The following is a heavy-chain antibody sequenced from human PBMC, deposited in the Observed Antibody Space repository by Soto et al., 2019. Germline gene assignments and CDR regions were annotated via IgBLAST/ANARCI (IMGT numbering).Heavy chain of an antibody. CDR3: ARGMGDYGGNYYYYYGMDV. D-gene: IGHD4-17*01. CDR2: IYYSGST. J-gene: IGHJ6*02. Sequence: PSETLSLTCTISGGSISVYYWSWIRQPPGQALEWIGYIYYSGSTNYNPSLKSRVTISVDTSKNQFSLKLSSVTAADTAVYYCARGMGDYGGNYYYYYGMDVWGQGTTVTVSS. V-gene: IGHV4-59*01. CDR1: GGSISVYY.